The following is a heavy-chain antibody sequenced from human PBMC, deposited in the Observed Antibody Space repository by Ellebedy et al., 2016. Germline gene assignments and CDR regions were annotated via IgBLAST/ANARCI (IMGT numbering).Heavy chain of an antibody. J-gene: IGHJ4*02. V-gene: IGHV1-18*01. Sequence: ASVKVSXXASGYTFTNYGFSWVRQAPGQGLEWMGWMKAYNGNTNYAKKYQGRVTMTTDTSTDTAYLELRSLRSDDTAVYYCASTLLGSFYELLTSFDYWGPGTLVTVSS. CDR2: MKAYNGNT. CDR1: GYTFTNYG. D-gene: IGHD3-9*01. CDR3: ASTLLGSFYELLTSFDY.